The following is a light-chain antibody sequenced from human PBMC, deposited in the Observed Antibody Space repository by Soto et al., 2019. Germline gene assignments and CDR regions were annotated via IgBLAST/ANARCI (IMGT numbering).Light chain of an antibody. Sequence: EIVLTQSPGTLSLSPGERATLSCRASQSVSSSYLAWYQQKPGQAPRLLIYGASSRAPGIPDRFSGSGSGTDFTFTIRRLEPNDFAEYYCQQYGSSGYTFGQGTKLEIE. CDR1: QSVSSSY. CDR3: QQYGSSGYT. V-gene: IGKV3-20*01. J-gene: IGKJ2*01. CDR2: GAS.